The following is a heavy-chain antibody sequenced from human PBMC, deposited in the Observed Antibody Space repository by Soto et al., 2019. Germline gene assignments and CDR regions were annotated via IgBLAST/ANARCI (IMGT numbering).Heavy chain of an antibody. CDR1: GDSFSNYY. J-gene: IGHJ5*02. D-gene: IGHD2-2*01. CDR2: IYRTGST. Sequence: SETLSLTCTASGDSFSNYYCDWVRKSAGKGLEWIGRIYRTGSTTYNPSLKSRLTMSVDTSKNQFSLRLTSITAADTAVYYCATGRSEVVPGAMDTWGQGTLVTVSS. CDR3: ATGRSEVVPGAMDT. V-gene: IGHV4-4*07.